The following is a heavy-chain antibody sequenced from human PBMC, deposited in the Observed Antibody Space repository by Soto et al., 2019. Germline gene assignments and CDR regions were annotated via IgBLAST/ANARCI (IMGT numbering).Heavy chain of an antibody. CDR1: GGTFSSYA. D-gene: IGHD2-15*01. Sequence: QVQLVQSGAEVKKPGSSVKVSCKASGGTFSSYAISWVRQAPGQGLEWMGGIIPIFGTANYAQKFQGRVTITADESTSTAYMEQSSLRSEDTAVYYCARHYCSGGSCNAIWNYWGQGTLVTVSS. V-gene: IGHV1-69*12. CDR3: ARHYCSGGSCNAIWNY. CDR2: IIPIFGTA. J-gene: IGHJ4*02.